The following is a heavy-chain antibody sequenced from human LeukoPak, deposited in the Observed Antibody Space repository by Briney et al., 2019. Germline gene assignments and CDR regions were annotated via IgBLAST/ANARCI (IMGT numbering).Heavy chain of an antibody. Sequence: KTSETLSLTCAVYGGSFSGYYWSWIRQPPGKGLEWIGEINHSGSTNYNPSLKSRVTISVDTSKNQFSLKLSSVTAADTAVYNCARGPKGGSYHNWFDPWGQGTLVTVSS. D-gene: IGHD1-26*01. V-gene: IGHV4-34*01. CDR1: GGSFSGYY. CDR2: INHSGST. J-gene: IGHJ5*02. CDR3: ARGPKGGSYHNWFDP.